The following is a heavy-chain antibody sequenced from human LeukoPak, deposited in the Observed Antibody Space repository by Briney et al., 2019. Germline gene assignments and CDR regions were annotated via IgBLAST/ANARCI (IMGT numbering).Heavy chain of an antibody. V-gene: IGHV4-31*03. CDR1: GGSISSGGYY. Sequence: PSETLSLTCTVSGGSISSGGYYWSWIRQHPGKGLEWIGYIYDSGSTYYNPSLKSRVTISADTSKNQFSLKLSSVTAADTAVFYCARVPIIRGVIEDWGQGTLVSVSS. CDR2: IYDSGST. CDR3: ARVPIIRGVIED. D-gene: IGHD3-10*01. J-gene: IGHJ4*02.